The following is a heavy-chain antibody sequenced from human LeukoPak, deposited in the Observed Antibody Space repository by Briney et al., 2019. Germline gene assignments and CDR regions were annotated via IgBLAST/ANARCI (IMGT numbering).Heavy chain of an antibody. CDR1: GFTFSSYA. CDR2: ISYDGSNK. D-gene: IGHD4-11*01. Sequence: GGSLRLSCAASGFTFSSYAMHWVRQAPGKGLEWVAVISYDGSNKYYADSVRGRFTISRDNSKNTLYLQMNSLRAEDTAVYYCAKSLHDYSDYWGQGTLVTVSS. J-gene: IGHJ4*02. V-gene: IGHV3-30*18. CDR3: AKSLHDYSDY.